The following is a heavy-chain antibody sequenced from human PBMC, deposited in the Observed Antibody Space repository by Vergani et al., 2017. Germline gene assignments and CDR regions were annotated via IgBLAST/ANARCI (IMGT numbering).Heavy chain of an antibody. CDR1: GYSISSGYY. CDR3: ARTRVRQKDFDY. CDR2: IFHSGST. D-gene: IGHD3-10*01. J-gene: IGHJ4*02. Sequence: QVQLQESGPGLVKPSETLSLTCTVSGYSISSGYYWGWIRQPPGKGLEWIGNIFHSGSTYHNPSLESRVTISVDTSKNQFSLWLRSVTAADTAVYYCARTRVRQKDFDYWGQGTLVTVSS. V-gene: IGHV4-38-2*02.